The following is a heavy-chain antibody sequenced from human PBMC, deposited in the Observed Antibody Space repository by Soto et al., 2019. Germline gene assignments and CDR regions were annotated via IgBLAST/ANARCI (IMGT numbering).Heavy chain of an antibody. J-gene: IGHJ4*02. CDR3: TSLYYGH. CDR1: EVTFANAW. D-gene: IGHD4-17*01. CDR2: IKSKADGGTT. V-gene: IGHV3-15*07. Sequence: TGGSLRLSCAASEVTFANAWINWVRQAPGKGLEWVGRIKSKADGGTTDHAAPVKGRFTISRDESQNTLYLQMNSLKTEDTAVYYCTSLYYGHWGQGTLVTVSS.